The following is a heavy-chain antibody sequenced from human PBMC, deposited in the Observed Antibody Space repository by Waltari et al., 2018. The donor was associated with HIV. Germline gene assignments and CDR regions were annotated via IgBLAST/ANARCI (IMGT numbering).Heavy chain of an antibody. D-gene: IGHD6-19*01. CDR1: GFSLTDAW. J-gene: IGHJ4*02. Sequence: EVQLVESGGGLVKPGGSLRLSCAASGFSLTDAWLIWVRQAPGKGLEWVGRIKNKINGETIDDGALVNGRFTISRDDSKNTLYLEMNNLETDDTAVYYCSTWQIGSYWGQGTLVTVSS. CDR3: STWQIGSY. V-gene: IGHV3-15*05. CDR2: IKNKINGETI.